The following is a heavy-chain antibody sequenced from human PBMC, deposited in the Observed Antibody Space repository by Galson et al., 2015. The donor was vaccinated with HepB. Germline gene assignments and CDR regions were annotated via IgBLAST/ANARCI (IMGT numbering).Heavy chain of an antibody. J-gene: IGHJ4*02. CDR3: ARDVWSGYWSYDY. CDR2: ISPNSGGT. CDR1: GYTFTGYY. D-gene: IGHD3-3*01. V-gene: IGHV1-2*02. Sequence: SVKVSCKASGYTFTGYYMHWVRQAPGQGLEWMGWISPNSGGTNYAQKFQGRVTMTRDTSISTAYMELSRLRSDDTAVYYCARDVWSGYWSYDYWGQGTLVTVSS.